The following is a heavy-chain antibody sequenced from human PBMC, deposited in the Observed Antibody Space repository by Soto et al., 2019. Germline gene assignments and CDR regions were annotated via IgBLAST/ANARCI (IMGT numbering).Heavy chain of an antibody. V-gene: IGHV3-30*18. CDR3: AKGGRQWLVTSDFNY. CDR1: GFTVSDYA. Sequence: VQLVESWGGVVQPGRSLRLSCAASGFTVSDYAMHWVRQAPGKGLEWVVVVFHDGRNTHYADSVKGRFTISSDSSKKTVYLEMTGVRDEDTAVYYCAKGGRQWLVTSDFNYWGQGALVTVSS. J-gene: IGHJ4*02. D-gene: IGHD6-19*01. CDR2: VFHDGRNT.